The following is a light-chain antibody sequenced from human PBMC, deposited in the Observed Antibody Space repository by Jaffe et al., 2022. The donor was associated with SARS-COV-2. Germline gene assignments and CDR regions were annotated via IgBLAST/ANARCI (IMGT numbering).Light chain of an antibody. CDR3: QQYDNLPPLAWT. V-gene: IGKV1-33*01. J-gene: IGKJ1*01. Sequence: DIQMTQSPSSLSASVGDRVTITCQASQDISNYLNWYQQKPGKAPKLLIYDASNLETGVPSRFSGSGSGTDFTFTISSLQPEDIATYYCQQYDNLPPLAWTFGQGTKVEIK. CDR2: DAS. CDR1: QDISNY.